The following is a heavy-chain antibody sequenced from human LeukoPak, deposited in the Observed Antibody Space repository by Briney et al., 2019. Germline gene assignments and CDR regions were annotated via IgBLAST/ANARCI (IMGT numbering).Heavy chain of an antibody. Sequence: SVKVSCKASGGTFSSYAISWVRQAPGQGLEWMGRIIPIFGTTNYAQKFQGRVTITTDESTSTAYMELSSLRSEDTAVYYCARVSLSYCGGDCYGPHNWFDPWGQGTLVIVS. CDR2: IIPIFGTT. CDR1: GGTFSSYA. J-gene: IGHJ5*02. CDR3: ARVSLSYCGGDCYGPHNWFDP. V-gene: IGHV1-69*05. D-gene: IGHD2-21*02.